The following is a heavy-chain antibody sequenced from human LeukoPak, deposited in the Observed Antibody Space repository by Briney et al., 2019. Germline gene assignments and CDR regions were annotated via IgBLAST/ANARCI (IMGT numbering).Heavy chain of an antibody. D-gene: IGHD5-18*01. CDR3: ARVRGYSYSRDRRWFDP. Sequence: SETLSLTCTVSGGSISSSSYYWGWIRQPPGKGLEWIGSMYYSGSTNYNPSLKSRFTISVDTSKNQFSLKLSSVTAADTAVYYCARVRGYSYSRDRRWFDPWGQGTLVTVSS. CDR2: MYYSGST. V-gene: IGHV4-39*07. CDR1: GGSISSSSYY. J-gene: IGHJ5*02.